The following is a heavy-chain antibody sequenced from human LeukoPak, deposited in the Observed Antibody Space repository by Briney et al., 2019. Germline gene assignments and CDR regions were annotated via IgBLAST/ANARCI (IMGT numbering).Heavy chain of an antibody. D-gene: IGHD3-16*01. V-gene: IGHV3-74*01. CDR3: AREEAPVEGDDAFDF. J-gene: IGHJ3*01. CDR2: INSDGSVK. CDR1: GFTFSTYW. Sequence: PGGSLRLTCAASGFTFSTYWMHWVRQTPGKGLVRVSRINSDGSVKDYAGAVKGRFTISRDNAKNTLYLQMNSLRVEDTAVYFCAREEAPVEGDDAFDFWGQGTVVTVFS.